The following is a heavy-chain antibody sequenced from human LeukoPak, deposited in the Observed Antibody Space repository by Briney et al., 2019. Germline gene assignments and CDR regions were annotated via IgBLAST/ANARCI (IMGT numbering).Heavy chain of an antibody. J-gene: IGHJ3*02. V-gene: IGHV4-4*02. D-gene: IGHD3-3*01. CDR2: IYHSGST. CDR3: ATPASYYDFWSGSQDAFDI. Sequence: SETLSLTCAVSGGSISSSNWWSWVRQPPGKGLEWIGEIYHSGSTNYNPSLKSRVTISVDKSKNQFSLKLSSVTAADTAVYYCATPASYYDFWSGSQDAFDIWGQGTMVTVSS. CDR1: GGSISSSNW.